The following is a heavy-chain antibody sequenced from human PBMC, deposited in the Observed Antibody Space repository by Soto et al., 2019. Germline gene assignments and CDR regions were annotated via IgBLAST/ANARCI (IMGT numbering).Heavy chain of an antibody. V-gene: IGHV3-11*01. J-gene: IGHJ6*03. CDR1: GFTFSDYY. D-gene: IGHD1-7*01. CDR2: ISSSGSTI. Sequence: PGGSLRLSCAASGFTFSDYYMSWIRQAPGKGLEWVSYISSSGSTIYYADSVKGRFTISRDNAKNSLYLQMNSLRAEDTAVYYCARGTRGNWNYEELHYYYMDVWGKGTTVTVSS. CDR3: ARGTRGNWNYEELHYYYMDV.